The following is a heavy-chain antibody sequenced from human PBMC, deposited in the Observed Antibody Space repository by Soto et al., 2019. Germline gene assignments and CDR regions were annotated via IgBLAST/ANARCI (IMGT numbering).Heavy chain of an antibody. D-gene: IGHD1-26*01. CDR2: VSDDGSEQ. J-gene: IGHJ4*02. Sequence: LRLSCAASGFSLRDYGMHWVRQAPGKGLEYVAAVSDDGSEQYYADSVRGRFTISRDNSKNTVYLQLDSLTTGDTAVYYCARDPTGGYFHYDYWGQGALVTVSS. V-gene: IGHV3-30*17. CDR1: GFSLRDYG. CDR3: ARDPTGGYFHYDY.